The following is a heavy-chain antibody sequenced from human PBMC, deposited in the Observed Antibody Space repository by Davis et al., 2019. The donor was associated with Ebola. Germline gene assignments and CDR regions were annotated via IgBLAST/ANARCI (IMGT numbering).Heavy chain of an antibody. D-gene: IGHD6-13*01. V-gene: IGHV4-31*03. J-gene: IGHJ4*02. CDR1: GGSISSGDYY. Sequence: PSETLSLTCTVSGGSISSGDYYWSWIRQHPGKGLEWIGYIYYSGSTYYNPSLKSRVTISVDTSKNQFSLKLSSVTAADTAVYYCARDTSGRPRPGIAAAGPIFDYWGQGTLVTVSS. CDR2: IYYSGST. CDR3: ARDTSGRPRPGIAAAGPIFDY.